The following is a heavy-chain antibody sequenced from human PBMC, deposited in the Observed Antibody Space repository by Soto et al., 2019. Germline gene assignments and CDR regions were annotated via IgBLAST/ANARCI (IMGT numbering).Heavy chain of an antibody. CDR2: IYSRGNT. V-gene: IGHV4-59*01. CDR3: ARGRPRDGYNSGHRDCDI. Sequence: PSETLSLTCTVSGVSISSDYWSWIRQSPGKGLEWIGYIYSRGNTNYNPSLKSRVTITXXTSKTPSSLNLSSVTAADTAVYYCARGRPRDGYNSGHRDCDIWGQGTLVTVS. J-gene: IGHJ3*02. D-gene: IGHD5-12*01. CDR1: GVSISSDY.